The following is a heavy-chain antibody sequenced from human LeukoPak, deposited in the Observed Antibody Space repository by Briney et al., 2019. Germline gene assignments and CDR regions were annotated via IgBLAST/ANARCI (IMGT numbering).Heavy chain of an antibody. CDR3: ARETYYYDSSGYYLDY. CDR2: IWYDGSNK. V-gene: IGHV3-33*01. CDR1: GFTFSSYG. J-gene: IGHJ4*02. Sequence: GRSLRLSCAASGFTFSSYGMHWVRQAPGKGLEWVAVIWYDGSNKYYADSVKGRFTISRDNSKNTLYLQMNSLRAEDTAVYYCARETYYYDSSGYYLDYWGQGTLVTVSS. D-gene: IGHD3-22*01.